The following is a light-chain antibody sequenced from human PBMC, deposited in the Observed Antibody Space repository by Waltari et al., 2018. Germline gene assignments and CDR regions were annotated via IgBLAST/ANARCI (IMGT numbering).Light chain of an antibody. Sequence: DIVMTQTPLSLPVTPGEPASISCRSSQSLLHSNGYTYLFWYLQKPGQSPQLLIYLGSNRASGVPDRFSGIASGTDFTLQISRVEAEDVGVYYCLQDLQLPLTFGGGTKVEIK. J-gene: IGKJ4*01. CDR3: LQDLQLPLT. CDR1: QSLLHSNGYTY. V-gene: IGKV2-28*01. CDR2: LGS.